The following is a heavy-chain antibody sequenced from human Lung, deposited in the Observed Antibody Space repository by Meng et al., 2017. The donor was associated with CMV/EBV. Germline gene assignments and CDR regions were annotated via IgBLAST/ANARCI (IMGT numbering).Heavy chain of an antibody. J-gene: IGHJ4*02. V-gene: IGHV3-23*01. Sequence: GESLKISCAASGFIFSNYAMTWVRQAPGKGLEWVSGISGIGGSIYYAESVKGRFAISRDNSRNTLYLQMNNLRAEDTAKYYCAKIGYCSTASCNTWGYFDYWGQGTLVTGSS. CDR1: GFIFSNYA. CDR3: AKIGYCSTASCNTWGYFDY. D-gene: IGHD2-2*02. CDR2: ISGIGGSI.